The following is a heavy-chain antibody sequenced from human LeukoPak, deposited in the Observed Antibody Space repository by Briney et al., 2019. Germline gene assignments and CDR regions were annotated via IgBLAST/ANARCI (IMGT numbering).Heavy chain of an antibody. CDR2: ISAYNGNT. V-gene: IGHV1-18*01. J-gene: IGHJ4*02. CDR3: ARDRAGYSYGTFDY. D-gene: IGHD5-18*01. CDR1: GYTFTSYG. Sequence: ASVKVSCKASGYTFTSYGISWVRQAPGQGLEWMGWISAYNGNTNYAQKLQGRVTMTTDTSTSTAYMELRSLRSDDTAVYYCARDRAGYSYGTFDYWGLGTLVTVSS.